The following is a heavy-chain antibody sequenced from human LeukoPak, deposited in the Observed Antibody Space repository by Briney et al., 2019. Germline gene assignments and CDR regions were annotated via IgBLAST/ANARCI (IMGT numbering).Heavy chain of an antibody. CDR2: ISYNGEET. CDR3: ARDPSVGGYSGSELDF. V-gene: IGHV3-64*01. D-gene: IGHD5-12*01. J-gene: IGHJ4*02. CDR1: GFTLRDYF. Sequence: GGSLRLSCAASGFTLRDYFMHGVRQAPGKGREDLSVISYNGEETYYAKSVKGRFTISRDNSKNTLYLQMRSLRAEDTAVYYCARDPSVGGYSGSELDFWGQGTLVTVSS.